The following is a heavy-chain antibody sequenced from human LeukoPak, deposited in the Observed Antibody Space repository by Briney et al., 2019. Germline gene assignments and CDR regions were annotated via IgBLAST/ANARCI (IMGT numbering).Heavy chain of an antibody. V-gene: IGHV4-61*02. CDR3: ARERREQLLPPYTRSVTYFDY. D-gene: IGHD2-2*01. J-gene: IGHJ4*02. Sequence: PSETLSLTCTVSGGSIFSFSHYWSWIRQPAGKGLEWIGRMYSSGSTTYNPSLTGRVTISVDTSKNQFSLKLSSVTAADTAVYYCARERREQLLPPYTRSVTYFDYWGQGTLVTVSS. CDR1: GGSIFSFSHY. CDR2: MYSSGST.